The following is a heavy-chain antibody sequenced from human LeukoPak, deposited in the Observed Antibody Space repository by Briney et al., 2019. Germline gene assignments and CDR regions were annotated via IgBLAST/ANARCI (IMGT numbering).Heavy chain of an antibody. D-gene: IGHD1-1*01. CDR2: ISYDGSNK. CDR1: GFTFSSYG. Sequence: PGGSLRLSCAASGFTFSSYGMHWVRQAPGKGLEWVAVISYDGSNKYYADSGKGRFTISRDNSKNTLYLQMNSLRAEDTAVYYCATHPRLERHPLLDYWGQGTLVTVSS. V-gene: IGHV3-30*03. CDR3: ATHPRLERHPLLDY. J-gene: IGHJ4*02.